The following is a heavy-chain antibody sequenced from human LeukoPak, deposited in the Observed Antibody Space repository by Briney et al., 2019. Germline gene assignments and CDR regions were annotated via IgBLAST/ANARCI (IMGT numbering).Heavy chain of an antibody. CDR2: ISGSSYT. V-gene: IGHV3-48*03. D-gene: IGHD1-26*01. J-gene: IGHJ4*02. Sequence: GGSLRLSCAVSGFTFSSYEMNWVRQAPGKGLEWVSYISGSSYTSYADSVKGRFTISRDNAKKSLDLQMNSLRAEDTAMYYCARVLGGGASDYWGQGTLVSVSS. CDR3: ARVLGGGASDY. CDR1: GFTFSSYE.